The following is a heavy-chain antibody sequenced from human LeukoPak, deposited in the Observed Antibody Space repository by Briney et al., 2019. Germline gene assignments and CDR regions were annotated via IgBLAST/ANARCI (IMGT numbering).Heavy chain of an antibody. J-gene: IGHJ3*02. V-gene: IGHV3-23*01. D-gene: IGHD3-3*01. CDR1: GFTYSSYA. CDR3: AKVEWPDAFSI. Sequence: GGTLRLSCAASGFTYSSYAMTWVRQAPGKGLEWVSLISSSGGSTYYADSVEGRFTISRDNSKNTLYLQMNSLRAEDTAVYYCAKVEWPDAFSIWGQGTMVTVSS. CDR2: ISSSGGST.